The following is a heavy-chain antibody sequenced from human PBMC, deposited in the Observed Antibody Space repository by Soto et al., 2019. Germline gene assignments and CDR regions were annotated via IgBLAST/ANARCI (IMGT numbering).Heavy chain of an antibody. CDR2: ISAYNGNT. CDR1: GYTFTSYC. J-gene: IGHJ5*02. D-gene: IGHD3-10*01. V-gene: IGHV1-18*01. CDR3: ARSPTMVRGVTHWFAP. Sequence: ASVKVSCKASGYTFTSYCISWVGQAPGQGLEWMGWISAYNGNTNYAQKLQGRVTMTTDTSTSTAYMELRSLRSDDTAVYYCARSPTMVRGVTHWFAPWGQGTLVTASS.